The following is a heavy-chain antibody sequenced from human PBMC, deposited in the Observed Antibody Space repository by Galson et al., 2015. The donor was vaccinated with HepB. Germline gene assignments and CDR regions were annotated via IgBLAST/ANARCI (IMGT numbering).Heavy chain of an antibody. D-gene: IGHD5-18*01. CDR1: GFSFSSYD. Sequence: SLRLSCAASGFSFSSYDINWVRQAPGKGLEWVSYISSSGSTIYYADSVKGRFTISRDNAKNSLYLQMNSLRADDTAVYYCARDIRGYNYNWYFDLWGRGTLVSVSS. CDR3: ARDIRGYNYNWYFDL. J-gene: IGHJ2*01. CDR2: ISSSGSTI. V-gene: IGHV3-48*03.